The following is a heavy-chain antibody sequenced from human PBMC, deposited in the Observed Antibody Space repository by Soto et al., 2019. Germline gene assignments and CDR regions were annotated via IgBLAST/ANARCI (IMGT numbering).Heavy chain of an antibody. V-gene: IGHV1-3*01. Sequence: ASVKVSCKTSGYTFTTFFLHWRRQAPGQRLEWMGWINPGYGNTTYSQKFLGRVTITADTSATTAYMELSSLRSEDTAVYYCATGYNWNYAWFDPWGQGTLVTVSS. J-gene: IGHJ5*02. CDR1: GYTFTTFF. D-gene: IGHD1-7*01. CDR2: INPGYGNT. CDR3: ATGYNWNYAWFDP.